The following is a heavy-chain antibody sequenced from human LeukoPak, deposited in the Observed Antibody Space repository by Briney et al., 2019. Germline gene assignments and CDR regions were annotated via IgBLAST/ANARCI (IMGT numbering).Heavy chain of an antibody. CDR2: FDPEDGET. D-gene: IGHD3-22*01. Sequence: ASVKVSCKASGYTFTGYYMHWVRQAPGKGLEWMGGFDPEDGETIYAQKFQGRVTMTEDTSTDTAYMELSSLRSEDTAVYYCATYRYDSSGYYSWGQGTLVTVSS. CDR3: ATYRYDSSGYYS. J-gene: IGHJ4*02. CDR1: GYTFTGYY. V-gene: IGHV1-24*01.